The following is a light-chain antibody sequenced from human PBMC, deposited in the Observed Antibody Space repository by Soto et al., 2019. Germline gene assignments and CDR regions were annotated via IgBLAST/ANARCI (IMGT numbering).Light chain of an antibody. Sequence: EIVLTPSPGTLSLSPGERATLSCRASQSVSSSYLARYQQKPGQAPRLLIYGASSRATGIPDRFSGSGSGTDFTLTISRLEPEDVAVYYCQQYGSSRTFGQGTKVEIK. CDR2: GAS. CDR3: QQYGSSRT. V-gene: IGKV3-20*01. J-gene: IGKJ1*01. CDR1: QSVSSSY.